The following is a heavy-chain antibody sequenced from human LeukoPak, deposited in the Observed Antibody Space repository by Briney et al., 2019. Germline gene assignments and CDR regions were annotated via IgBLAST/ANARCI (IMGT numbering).Heavy chain of an antibody. CDR3: ARSRDGYNDY. CDR1: GFTVSSNY. Sequence: GGSLRLSCAASGFTVSSNYMSWVRQAPGKGLEWVSVIYSGGSTYYADSVKGRFTVSRDNSKNTLYLQMNCLRAEDTAVYYCARSRDGYNDYWGQGTLVTVSS. CDR2: IYSGGST. J-gene: IGHJ4*02. V-gene: IGHV3-53*01. D-gene: IGHD5-24*01.